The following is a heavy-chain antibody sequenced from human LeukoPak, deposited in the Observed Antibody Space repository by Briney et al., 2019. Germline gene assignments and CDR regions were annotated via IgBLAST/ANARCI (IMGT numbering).Heavy chain of an antibody. D-gene: IGHD6-13*01. CDR1: GGSISSYY. V-gene: IGHV4-59*01. CDR3: ARYQTPIAAAGSRYAFDI. CDR2: IYYSGST. Sequence: SETLSLTCIVSGGSISSYYWSWIRQPPGKGLEWIGYIYYSGSTSYNPSLKRRCTMLVDTSKNQSSLKLSSVTAADTAVYYCARYQTPIAAAGSRYAFDIWGQGTMVTVSS. J-gene: IGHJ3*02.